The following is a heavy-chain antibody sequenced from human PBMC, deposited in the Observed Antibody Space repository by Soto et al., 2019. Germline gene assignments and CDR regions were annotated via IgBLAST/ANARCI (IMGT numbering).Heavy chain of an antibody. D-gene: IGHD1-26*01. CDR3: AISSNYDPYFDY. CDR1: GGSFSGYY. J-gene: IGHJ4*02. V-gene: IGHV4-34*01. CDR2: INHSGST. Sequence: PSETLSLTCAVYGGSFSGYYWSWIRQPPGKGLEWIGEINHSGSTNYNPSLKSRVTISVDTSKNQFSLKLSSVTAADTAVYYCAISSNYDPYFDYWGQGTLVTVSS.